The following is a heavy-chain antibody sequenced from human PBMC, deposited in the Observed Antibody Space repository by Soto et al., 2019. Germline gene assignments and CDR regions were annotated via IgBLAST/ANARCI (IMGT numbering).Heavy chain of an antibody. CDR1: GGSISSGGYY. J-gene: IGHJ4*02. CDR3: ASSYYYGSGIDY. V-gene: IGHV4-31*03. D-gene: IGHD3-10*01. CDR2: IYYSGST. Sequence: SETLSLTCTVSGGSISSGGYYWSWIRQHPGKGLEWIGYIYYSGSTYYNPSLKSRVTISVDTSKNQFSLKLSSVTAADTAVYYCASSYYYGSGIDYWGQGTLVTVS.